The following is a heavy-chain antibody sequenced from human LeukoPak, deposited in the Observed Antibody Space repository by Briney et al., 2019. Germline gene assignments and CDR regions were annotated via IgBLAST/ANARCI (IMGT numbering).Heavy chain of an antibody. D-gene: IGHD5-12*01. Sequence: PSETLSLTCIVSGGSINNYYWSWIRQPPGKGLEWIGYIYYSGSTNYNPSLKSRVTISVDTSKNQFSLKLSSVTAADTAVYYCARHGGYDSESFDYWGQGTLVTVSS. CDR2: IYYSGST. CDR1: GGSINNYY. CDR3: ARHGGYDSESFDY. J-gene: IGHJ4*02. V-gene: IGHV4-59*08.